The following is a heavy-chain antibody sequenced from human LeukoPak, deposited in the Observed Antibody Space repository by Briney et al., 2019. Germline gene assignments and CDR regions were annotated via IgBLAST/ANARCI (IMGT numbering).Heavy chain of an antibody. D-gene: IGHD3-10*01. CDR3: ARAKPKNMVRGLIMRRESRYYFDY. CDR2: IYSGDGT. V-gene: IGHV3-53*01. CDR1: GFTVSSNY. Sequence: GGSLRLSCAASGFTVSSNYMSWVRPAPGKGLEWVSVIYSGDGTYYADSVKGRFTISRDNSKSTLYIQMNSLRAEDTAVYYCARAKPKNMVRGLIMRRESRYYFDYWGQGTLVTVSS. J-gene: IGHJ4*02.